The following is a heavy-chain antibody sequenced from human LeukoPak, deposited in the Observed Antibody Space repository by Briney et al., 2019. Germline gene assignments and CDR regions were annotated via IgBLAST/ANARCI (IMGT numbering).Heavy chain of an antibody. CDR1: GFTFSSYA. CDR3: AKALPPLGYCSSTSCHKPY. CDR2: ISGSGGST. Sequence: GGSLRLSCAASGFTFSSYAMSWVRQAPGKGLEWVSAISGSGGSTYYADSVKGRFTISRDNSKNTLYLQMNSLRAEDTAVYYCAKALPPLGYCSSTSCHKPYWGQGTLVTVSS. J-gene: IGHJ4*02. D-gene: IGHD2-2*02. V-gene: IGHV3-23*01.